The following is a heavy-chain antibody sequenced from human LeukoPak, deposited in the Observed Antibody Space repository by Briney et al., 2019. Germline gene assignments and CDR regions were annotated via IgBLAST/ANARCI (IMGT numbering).Heavy chain of an antibody. CDR2: IYYSGST. CDR1: GGSISSSSYY. D-gene: IGHD3-3*01. Sequence: SETLSLTCTVSGGSISSSSYYWGWLRRPPGTGLEWIGSIYYSGSTYYNPSLKSRVTISVNTSKNQFSLKLSSVTAADTAVYYCANFGVVIRWGQGTLVTVSS. J-gene: IGHJ4*02. CDR3: ANFGVVIR. V-gene: IGHV4-39*01.